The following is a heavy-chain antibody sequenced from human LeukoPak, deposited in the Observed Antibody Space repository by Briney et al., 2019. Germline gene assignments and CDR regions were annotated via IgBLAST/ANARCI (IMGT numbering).Heavy chain of an antibody. J-gene: IGHJ3*02. CDR3: ARERTAAGTDAFDI. CDR2: IYYSGST. Sequence: PSETLSLTCTVSGGSISSGGYYWSWIRQHPGKGLEWIGYIYYSGSTYYNPSLKSRVTISVDTSKNQFSLKLSSVTAADTAVYYCARERTAAGTDAFDIWGQGTMVTVSS. CDR1: GGSISSGGYY. V-gene: IGHV4-31*03. D-gene: IGHD6-13*01.